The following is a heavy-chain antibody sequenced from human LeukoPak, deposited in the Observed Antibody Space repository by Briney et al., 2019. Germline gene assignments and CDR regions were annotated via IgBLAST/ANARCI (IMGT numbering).Heavy chain of an antibody. CDR2: INHSGST. CDR1: GGSFSGYY. V-gene: IGHV4-34*01. CDR3: ARGVLVGATGHHFAY. D-gene: IGHD2-8*02. J-gene: IGHJ4*02. Sequence: SETLSLTCAVYGGSFSGYYWSWIRQPPGKGLEWIGEINHSGSTNYNPSLKSRVAILVDTPKNQFTLKLSSVTAADTAVYYCARGVLVGATGHHFAYWGQGTLVTVSS.